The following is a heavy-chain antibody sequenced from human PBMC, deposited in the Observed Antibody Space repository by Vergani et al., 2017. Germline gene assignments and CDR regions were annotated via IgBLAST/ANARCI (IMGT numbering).Heavy chain of an antibody. CDR3: ARADEITFGGVIVGFDY. Sequence: QVQLVQSGAEVKKPGASVKVSCKASGYTFTSYGISWVRQAPGQGLEWMGWISAYNGNTNYAQKLQGRVTMTTDTSTSTAYMELRSLRSDDAAVYYCARADEITFGGVIVGFDYWGQGTLVTVSS. D-gene: IGHD3-16*02. CDR2: ISAYNGNT. CDR1: GYTFTSYG. V-gene: IGHV1-18*01. J-gene: IGHJ4*02.